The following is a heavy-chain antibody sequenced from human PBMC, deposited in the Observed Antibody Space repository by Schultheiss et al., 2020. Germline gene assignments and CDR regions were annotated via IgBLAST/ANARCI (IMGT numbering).Heavy chain of an antibody. J-gene: IGHJ6*02. Sequence: ASVKVSCKASGYTFTSYDINWVRQATGQGLEWMGWMNPNSGNTGYAQKFQGRVTMTRNTSISTAYMELSSLRSEDTAVYYCARGHLATVVVPAAIYHYYGMDVWGQGTTVTVYS. V-gene: IGHV1-8*01. CDR2: MNPNSGNT. CDR3: ARGHLATVVVPAAIYHYYGMDV. CDR1: GYTFTSYD. D-gene: IGHD2-2*01.